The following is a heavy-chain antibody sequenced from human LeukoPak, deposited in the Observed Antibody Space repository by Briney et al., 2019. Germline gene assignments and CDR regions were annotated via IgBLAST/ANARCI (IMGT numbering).Heavy chain of an antibody. CDR2: IKSKTDGGTT. J-gene: IGHJ4*02. V-gene: IGHV3-15*01. CDR3: ARGSEYSYGFTGRERTKSRLDY. D-gene: IGHD5-18*01. Sequence: GGSLRLSCAASGFTFSNAWMSWVRQAPGKGLEWVGRIKSKTDGGTTDYAAPVKGRFTISRDDSKNTAYLQMNSLRTEDTAVYYCARGSEYSYGFTGRERTKSRLDYWGQGTLVTVSS. CDR1: GFTFSNAW.